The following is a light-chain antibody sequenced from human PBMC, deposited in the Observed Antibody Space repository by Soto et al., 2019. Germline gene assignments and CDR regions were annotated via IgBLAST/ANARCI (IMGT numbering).Light chain of an antibody. CDR1: QSISSNY. CDR2: GAS. J-gene: IGKJ4*01. V-gene: IGKV3D-20*02. CDR3: QQRSNWSGLT. Sequence: EIVLTHSPGTLSLSPGERATLSFSSSQSISSNYLAWYQQKPGQAPRLLIYGASTRATGIPARFSGSGSGTDFTLTISSLEPEDFAVYYCQQRSNWSGLTFGGGTKVDIK.